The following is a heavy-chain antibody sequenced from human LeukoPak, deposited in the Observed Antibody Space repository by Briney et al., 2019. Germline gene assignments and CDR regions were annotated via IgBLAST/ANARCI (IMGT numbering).Heavy chain of an antibody. CDR2: INPSGGST. J-gene: IGHJ4*02. D-gene: IGHD3-22*01. CDR3: AANYYDSGGYYGPADY. V-gene: IGHV1-46*01. CDR1: GYTFTSYG. Sequence: ASVKVSCKASGYTFTSYGISWVRQAPGQGLEWMGIINPSGGSTSYAQKFQGRVTMTRDMSTSTVYMELSSLRSEDTAVYYCAANYYDSGGYYGPADYWGQGTLVTVSS.